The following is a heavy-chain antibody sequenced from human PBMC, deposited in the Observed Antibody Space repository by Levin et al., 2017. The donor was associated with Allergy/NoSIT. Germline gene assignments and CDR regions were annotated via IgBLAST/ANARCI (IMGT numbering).Heavy chain of an antibody. J-gene: IGHJ2*01. Sequence: GESLKISCKASGYTFTSYGIGWVRQAPGQGLEWMGWINPSNGNTKSAQKLQGRVTMTTDTPTNTAYMELRSLRSDDTAVYYCARDGYFDLWGRGTLVIVSS. CDR3: ARDGYFDL. CDR1: GYTFTSYG. CDR2: INPSNGNT. V-gene: IGHV1-18*01.